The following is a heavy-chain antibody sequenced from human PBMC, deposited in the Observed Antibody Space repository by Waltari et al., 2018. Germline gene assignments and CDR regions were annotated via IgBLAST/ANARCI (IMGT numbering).Heavy chain of an antibody. D-gene: IGHD3-22*01. J-gene: IGHJ5*02. CDR3: AKGPDSSGYYSNWFDP. V-gene: IGHV3-30*02. Sequence: QVQLVESGGGVVQPGGSLRLSCAASGFTFSNHGIHWVRQAPGKGWEWVGFIWSDETNKHYADSVQGRFTISRDNSKNTVFLQMNSLRTEDTAVYYCAKGPDSSGYYSNWFDPWGQGILVTVSS. CDR2: IWSDETNK. CDR1: GFTFSNHG.